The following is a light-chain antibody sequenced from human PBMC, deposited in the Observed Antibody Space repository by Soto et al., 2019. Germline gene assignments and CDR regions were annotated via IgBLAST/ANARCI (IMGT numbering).Light chain of an antibody. V-gene: IGKV3-20*01. CDR2: GPS. J-gene: IGKJ1*01. CDR1: QSVSSTY. Sequence: EIVFTQSPGTLSLSPGERATLSCRASQSVSSTYLAWYQQKPGQAPRLLIYGPSSRATGIPDRFSGSGSGTDFTLTISRLEPDDFAVYYCQQYGTSPWTFGQGTKVDIK. CDR3: QQYGTSPWT.